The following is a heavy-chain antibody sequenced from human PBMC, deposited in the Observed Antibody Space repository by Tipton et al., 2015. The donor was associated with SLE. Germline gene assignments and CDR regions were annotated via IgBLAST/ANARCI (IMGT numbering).Heavy chain of an antibody. CDR3: ARGSRLLRPYAFDI. V-gene: IGHV4-61*05. D-gene: IGHD1-26*01. Sequence: TLSLTCTVSGGSISSGSYYWDWIRQPPGKGPEWIGYIYYSGSTNYNPSLKSRVTISVDTSKNQFSLKLSSVTAADTAVYYCARGSRLLRPYAFDIWGQGTMVTVSS. CDR2: IYYSGST. CDR1: GGSISSGSYY. J-gene: IGHJ3*02.